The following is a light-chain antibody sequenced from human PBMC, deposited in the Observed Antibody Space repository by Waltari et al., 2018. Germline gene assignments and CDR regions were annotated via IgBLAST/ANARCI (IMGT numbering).Light chain of an antibody. V-gene: IGKV4-1*01. CDR2: WAF. CDR3: HQYYTTPRT. J-gene: IGKJ1*01. Sequence: DTVLTQSPDSLAVSLGERATINCKSSQSVLGYYNSKTYLAWYQQKPGQPPRLLISWAFTRESGVPERFSGSGSRTDFTLSIASLQAEDVAVYYCHQYYTTPRTFGQGTRVEI. CDR1: QSVLGYYNSKTY.